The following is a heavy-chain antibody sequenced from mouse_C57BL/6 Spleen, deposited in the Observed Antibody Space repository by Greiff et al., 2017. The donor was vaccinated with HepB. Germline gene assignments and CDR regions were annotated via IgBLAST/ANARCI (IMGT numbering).Heavy chain of an antibody. CDR3: ARDHYYGSSPAYFDY. CDR2: ISDGGSYT. V-gene: IGHV5-4*01. D-gene: IGHD1-1*01. J-gene: IGHJ2*01. Sequence: EVKVVESGGGLVKPGGSLKLSCAASGFTFSSYAMSWVRQTPEKRLEWVATISDGGSYTYYPDNVKGRFTISRDNAKNNLYLQMSHLKSEDTAMYYCARDHYYGSSPAYFDYWGQGTTLTVSS. CDR1: GFTFSSYA.